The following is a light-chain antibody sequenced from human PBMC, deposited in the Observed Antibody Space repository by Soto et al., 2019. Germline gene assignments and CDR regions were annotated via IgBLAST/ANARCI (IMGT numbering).Light chain of an antibody. V-gene: IGLV2-14*01. CDR3: TSYTNRITFEYV. J-gene: IGLJ1*01. CDR1: SSDVGGYNS. Sequence: QSALTQPASVSGSPGQSITISCTGTSSDVGGYNSVSWYQQHPGKAPKLMIYEVSNRPSGVSNRFSGSKSANTASLTISGLQTEDAADYYCTSYTNRITFEYVFGTRTKVTAL. CDR2: EVS.